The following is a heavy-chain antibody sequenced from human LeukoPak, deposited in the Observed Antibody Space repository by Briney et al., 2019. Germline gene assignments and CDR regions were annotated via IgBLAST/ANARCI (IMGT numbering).Heavy chain of an antibody. V-gene: IGHV1-69*13. CDR1: GGTFSSYA. CDR3: ARAVTSGYYYYMDV. CDR2: IIPIFGTA. J-gene: IGHJ6*03. D-gene: IGHD6-19*01. Sequence: GASVKFSCKASGGTFSSYAISWVRQAPGQGLEWMGGIIPIFGTANYAQKFQGRVTITADESTSTAHMELSSLRSEDTAVYYCARAVTSGYYYYMDVWGKGTTVTVSS.